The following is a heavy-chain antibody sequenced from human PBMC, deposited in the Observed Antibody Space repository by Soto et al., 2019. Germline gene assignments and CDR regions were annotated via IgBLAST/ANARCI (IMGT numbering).Heavy chain of an antibody. D-gene: IGHD3-9*01. V-gene: IGHV1-8*01. CDR1: GYIFTSYD. CDR3: ARTISRNRASGGY. Sequence: QVQLVQSGAEVKKPGASVKVSCKASGYIFTSYDINWVRQAAGQGLKWMGWMNPNSGNAGYAQKFQGRVTMTRTTSISTAYMELSSLRSEDTAVYYCARTISRNRASGGYWGQGTLVTVSS. CDR2: MNPNSGNA. J-gene: IGHJ4*02.